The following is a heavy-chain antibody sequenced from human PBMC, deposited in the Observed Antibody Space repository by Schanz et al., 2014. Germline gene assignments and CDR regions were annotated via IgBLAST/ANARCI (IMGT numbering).Heavy chain of an antibody. CDR1: GFTFSSYL. V-gene: IGHV3-23*04. CDR3: SRGIVGGLDC. D-gene: IGHD3-16*01. CDR2: IGGSGGST. Sequence: EVQLVESGGGLVQPGGSLTLSCAASGFTFSSYLMSWVRQAPGKGLEWVSGIGGSGGSTDYADSVKGRFTISRDNPKKSAYLQMNSLRADDTAVYYCSRGIVGGLDCWGQGTLVTVSS. J-gene: IGHJ4*02.